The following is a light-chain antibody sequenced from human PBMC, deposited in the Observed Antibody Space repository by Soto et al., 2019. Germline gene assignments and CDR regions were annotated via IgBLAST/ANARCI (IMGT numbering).Light chain of an antibody. CDR1: QSVSSSY. Sequence: PATLSLSPGERATLSCGAGQSVSSSYLAWYQQKPGLAPRLLIYDASSRATGIPDRFSGSGSATDFTLTISRLEPEDFAVYYCHQYGRSPRTFGQGTKVEI. CDR2: DAS. V-gene: IGKV3D-20*01. J-gene: IGKJ1*01. CDR3: HQYGRSPRT.